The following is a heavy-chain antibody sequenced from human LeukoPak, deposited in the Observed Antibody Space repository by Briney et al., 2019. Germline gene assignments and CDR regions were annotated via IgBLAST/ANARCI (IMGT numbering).Heavy chain of an antibody. CDR3: ARGEHSPREYYYGSGSYYNA. D-gene: IGHD3-10*01. CDR1: GFTFSSYG. Sequence: GGSLRLSCAASGFTFSSYGMHWVRQAPGKGLEWVAVIWYDGSNKYYADSVKGRFTISRDNSKNTLYLQMNSLRAEDTAVYYCARGEHSPREYYYGSGSYYNAWGQGTLVTVSS. J-gene: IGHJ5*02. V-gene: IGHV3-33*01. CDR2: IWYDGSNK.